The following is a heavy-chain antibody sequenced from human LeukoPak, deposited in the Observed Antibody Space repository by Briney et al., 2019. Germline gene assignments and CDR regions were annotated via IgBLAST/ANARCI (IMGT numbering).Heavy chain of an antibody. D-gene: IGHD6-6*01. CDR1: GFNLSSYE. CDR2: ISSSGSSI. Sequence: GGSLRLSCAASGFNLSSYEMNWVRQAPGKGLEWVSYISSSGSSIYYADSVKGRFTISRDNAKNSLYLQMNSLRAEDTAVYYCARVKYSRVVGAFDYWGQGTLVTVSS. J-gene: IGHJ4*02. CDR3: ARVKYSRVVGAFDY. V-gene: IGHV3-48*03.